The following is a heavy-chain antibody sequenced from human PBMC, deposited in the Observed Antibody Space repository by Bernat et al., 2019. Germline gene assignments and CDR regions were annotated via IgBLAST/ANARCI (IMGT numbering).Heavy chain of an antibody. V-gene: IGHV2-5*02. CDR1: GFSLSTSGVG. CDR3: AHSLSDYYDSSGYSPFDY. Sequence: QITLKESGPTLVKPTQTLTLTCTFSGFSLSTSGVGVGWIRQPPGKALEWRALIYWDDDKRYSPSLKSRLTITKDTSKNQVILTMTNMDPVDTATYYCAHSLSDYYDSSGYSPFDYWGQGTLVTVSS. D-gene: IGHD3-22*01. CDR2: IYWDDDK. J-gene: IGHJ4*02.